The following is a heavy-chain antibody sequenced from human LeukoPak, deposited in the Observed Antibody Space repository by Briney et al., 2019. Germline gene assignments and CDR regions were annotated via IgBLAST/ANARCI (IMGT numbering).Heavy chain of an antibody. D-gene: IGHD5-24*01. V-gene: IGHV1-8*03. CDR1: GYTFTSYD. CDR2: MNPNSGNT. CDR3: ARGRMATIADAFDI. J-gene: IGHJ3*02. Sequence: ASVKVSCKASGYTFTSYDINWVRQATGQGLEWMGWMNPNSGNTGYAQKFQGRVTITRNTSISTAYMELSSLRSEDTAVYYCARGRMATIADAFDIWGQGTMVTVSS.